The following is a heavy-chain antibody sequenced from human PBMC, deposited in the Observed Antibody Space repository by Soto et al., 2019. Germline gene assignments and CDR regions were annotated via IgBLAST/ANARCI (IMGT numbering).Heavy chain of an antibody. D-gene: IGHD6-13*01. CDR2: IYHSGST. J-gene: IGHJ4*02. Sequence: QVQLQESGPGLVKPSGTLSLTCAVSGGSISTHNWWSWVRQPPGKGLEWIGEIYHSGSTTYNPSLKSRVTVSVDKAKNQFSLKVSSVTAADTAVYYCATKAAAAQGSFDYWGQGTLVTVSS. V-gene: IGHV4-4*02. CDR3: ATKAAAAQGSFDY. CDR1: GGSISTHNW.